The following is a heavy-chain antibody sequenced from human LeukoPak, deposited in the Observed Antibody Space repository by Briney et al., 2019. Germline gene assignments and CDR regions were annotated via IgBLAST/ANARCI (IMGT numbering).Heavy chain of an antibody. V-gene: IGHV1-2*02. CDR3: ATQRGSYLWGTDFDY. Sequence: ASVKVSFKASGYTFTGYYMHWVRQAPGQGLEWMGWINPNSGDTKYAQKFQGRVTMTRDTSISTAYMGLSRLRSDDTAVYYCATQRGSYLWGTDFDYWGQGTLVTVSS. CDR2: INPNSGDT. D-gene: IGHD3-16*01. CDR1: GYTFTGYY. J-gene: IGHJ4*02.